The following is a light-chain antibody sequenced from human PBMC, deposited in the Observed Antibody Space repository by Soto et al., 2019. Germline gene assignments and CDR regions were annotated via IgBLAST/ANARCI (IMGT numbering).Light chain of an antibody. Sequence: IVLTQSPGTLSLSPGERATLSCRASQSVSSSYLVWYQQKPGQAPSLLIYGASSRATGSPDRFSGSGSGADFTLTISRLEPEDFAVYFCQQYYTSPLTFGGGTKVEIK. CDR3: QQYYTSPLT. CDR1: QSVSSSY. CDR2: GAS. V-gene: IGKV3-20*01. J-gene: IGKJ4*01.